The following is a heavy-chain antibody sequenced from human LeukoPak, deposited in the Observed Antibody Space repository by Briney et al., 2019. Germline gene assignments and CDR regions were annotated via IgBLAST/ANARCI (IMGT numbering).Heavy chain of an antibody. D-gene: IGHD6-19*01. V-gene: IGHV3-30*02. J-gene: IGHJ4*02. Sequence: GGSLRLSCAASGFTFSDYGMHWVRQAPGKGLEWVAFIQSDGSEKSSADSVKGRFSISRDKSKNSLYLQMDSLRAEDTAVYYCARDGYSSGWEWGQGTLVTVSS. CDR3: ARDGYSSGWE. CDR1: GFTFSDYG. CDR2: IQSDGSEK.